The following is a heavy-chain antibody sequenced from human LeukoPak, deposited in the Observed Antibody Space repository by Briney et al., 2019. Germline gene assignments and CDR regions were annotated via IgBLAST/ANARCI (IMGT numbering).Heavy chain of an antibody. CDR2: VYTGRSG. D-gene: IGHD3-16*01. V-gene: IGHV4-59*11. CDR1: GGSIFGHY. CDR3: ASMSLSTNDFDY. J-gene: IGHJ4*02. Sequence: SETLSLTCTVSGGSIFGHYWSWIRQPPGRGLEGIGYVYTGRSGTYNPDLKSRVTISVDPSKKQFSLNMASVTAADTAMYYCASMSLSTNDFDYWGQGTRVTVSS.